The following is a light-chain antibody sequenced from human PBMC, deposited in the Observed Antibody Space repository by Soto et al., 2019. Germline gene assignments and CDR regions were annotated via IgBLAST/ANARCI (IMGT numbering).Light chain of an antibody. CDR1: SSDIGTYNY. J-gene: IGLJ3*02. V-gene: IGLV2-14*01. Sequence: QSVLTQPASVSGSPGQSITISCTGTSSDIGTYNYVSWYQQHPGKAPKLMIYEVSNRPSGVSNRFSGSKSGNTASLTISGLQAEDEADYYCSSITRSNTWVFGGGTKLTVL. CDR2: EVS. CDR3: SSITRSNTWV.